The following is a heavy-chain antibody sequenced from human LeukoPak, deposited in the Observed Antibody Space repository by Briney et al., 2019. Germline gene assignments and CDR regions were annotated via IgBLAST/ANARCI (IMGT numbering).Heavy chain of an antibody. Sequence: GGSLRLSCAASGFTFDDYAIHWVRQAPGKGLEWVSGVSWNSGSIAYADSVKGRFTISRDNAKKSLHLQMNSLGAEDTALYYCVKVTAAGFVDHWGQGTLVTVSS. J-gene: IGHJ4*02. CDR1: GFTFDDYA. CDR3: VKVTAAGFVDH. V-gene: IGHV3-9*01. D-gene: IGHD6-13*01. CDR2: VSWNSGSI.